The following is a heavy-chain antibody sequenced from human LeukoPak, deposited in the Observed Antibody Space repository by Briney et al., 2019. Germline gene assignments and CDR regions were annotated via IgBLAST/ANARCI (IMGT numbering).Heavy chain of an antibody. Sequence: PSETLSLTCTVSGVSISCTYYYWGWIRQPPGNGLEGIGSVYYSGTLYYSPSLKSQVTISVDTSKNQISLKLTSVTAADTAVYYCATESWIQWEDHWGQGTLVTVSS. D-gene: IGHD5-24*01. CDR3: ATESWIQWEDH. CDR1: GVSISCTYYY. CDR2: VYYSGTL. J-gene: IGHJ4*02. V-gene: IGHV4-39*01.